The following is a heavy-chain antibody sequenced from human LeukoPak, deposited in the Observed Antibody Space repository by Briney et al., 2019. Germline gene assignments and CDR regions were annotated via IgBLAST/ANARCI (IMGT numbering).Heavy chain of an antibody. D-gene: IGHD2-15*01. CDR3: ARGGYCSGGICDDHESPYYFDY. Sequence: PSETLSLTCAVYGGSFSGYYWSWIRQPPGKGLEWIGEINHSGSTNYNPSLKSRVTISVDTSKNQFSLKLSSVTAADTAVYYCARGGYCSGGICDDHESPYYFDYWGQGTLVTVSS. CDR2: INHSGST. V-gene: IGHV4-34*01. CDR1: GGSFSGYY. J-gene: IGHJ4*02.